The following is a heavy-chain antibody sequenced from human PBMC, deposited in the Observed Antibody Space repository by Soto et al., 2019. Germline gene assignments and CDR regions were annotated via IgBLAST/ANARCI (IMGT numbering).Heavy chain of an antibody. Sequence: PGGSLRLSCAASGVTVSSNYMSWVRQAPGKGLEWVSYISSSGSSIYYAGSVKGRFTISRDNAKNSLYLQMNSLRAEDTAVYYCARVRYYDSGSSINWFDPWGQGTLVTVSS. V-gene: IGHV3-11*01. CDR3: ARVRYYDSGSSINWFDP. J-gene: IGHJ5*02. D-gene: IGHD3-10*01. CDR2: ISSSGSSI. CDR1: GVTVSSNY.